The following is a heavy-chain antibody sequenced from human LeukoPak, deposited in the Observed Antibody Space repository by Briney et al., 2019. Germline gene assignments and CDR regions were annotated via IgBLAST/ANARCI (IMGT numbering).Heavy chain of an antibody. CDR3: ARDRGLSGSYGAFDI. Sequence: ASVKVSCKASGYTFNSYGISWVRQAPGQGLEWMGWISVYNGNTNYAQMLQGRVSMTTDTSTGTAYMELRSLRSDDTAVYYCARDRGLSGSYGAFDIWGQGTMVTVSS. CDR1: GYTFNSYG. CDR2: ISVYNGNT. D-gene: IGHD1-26*01. J-gene: IGHJ3*02. V-gene: IGHV1-18*01.